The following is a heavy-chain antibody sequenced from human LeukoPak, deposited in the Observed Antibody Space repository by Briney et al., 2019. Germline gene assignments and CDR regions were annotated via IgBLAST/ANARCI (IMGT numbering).Heavy chain of an antibody. CDR2: IYGSDDKT. CDR3: AKTQGYYDA. Sequence: GGSLRLSCVASGFTFSNYAMSWVRQAPGKGLELVSGIYGSDDKTVYGDTVKGRFTISRDNSKNTLYLQMNSLRADDTAVYYCAKTQGYYDAWGQGALVTVSS. J-gene: IGHJ5*02. V-gene: IGHV3-23*01. D-gene: IGHD2-15*01. CDR1: GFTFSNYA.